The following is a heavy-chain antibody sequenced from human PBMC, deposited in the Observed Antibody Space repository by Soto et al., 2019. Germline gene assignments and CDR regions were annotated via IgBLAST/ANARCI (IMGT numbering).Heavy chain of an antibody. V-gene: IGHV3-30*18. CDR2: ISYDGSNK. CDR1: GFTFSDYG. D-gene: IGHD2-21*02. CDR3: AKSQVPYCGGDCLFDH. J-gene: IGHJ4*02. Sequence: QVQLVESGGGVVQPGRSLRLSCAASGFTFSDYGMDWVRQAPGKGLEWVAVISYDGSNKYYADSLKGRFTISRDDSKNTLYLQMNSLRDEDTAVYFCAKSQVPYCGGDCLFDHWGQGTLVTVSS.